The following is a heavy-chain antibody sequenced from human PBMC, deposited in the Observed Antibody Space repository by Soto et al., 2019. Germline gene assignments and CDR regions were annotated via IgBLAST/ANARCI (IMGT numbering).Heavy chain of an antibody. J-gene: IGHJ4*02. CDR3: ARDVGWYGRYFDY. V-gene: IGHV3-30-3*01. D-gene: IGHD2-15*01. Sequence: QVQLVESGGGVVQPGRSLRLSCAASGFTFSSYAMHWVRQAPGEGLEWVAVISYDGSNKYYADSVKGRFTISRDNSKNTLYLQMNSLRAEDTAVYYCARDVGWYGRYFDYWGQGTLVTVSS. CDR2: ISYDGSNK. CDR1: GFTFSSYA.